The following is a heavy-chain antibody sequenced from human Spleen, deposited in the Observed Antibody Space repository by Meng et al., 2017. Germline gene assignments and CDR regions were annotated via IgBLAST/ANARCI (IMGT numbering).Heavy chain of an antibody. J-gene: IGHJ6*01. CDR2: ISGSGGST. CDR1: GFTFSSYA. D-gene: IGHD6-13*01. CDR3: AKDMGSSWFYYGLDV. Sequence: GESLKISCAASGFTFSSYAMSWVRQAPGKGLEWVSAISGSGGSTYYADSVKGRFTISRDNAKKSLYLQMNSLRDEDTALYYCAKDMGSSWFYYGLDVWGQGTTVTVSS. V-gene: IGHV3-23*01.